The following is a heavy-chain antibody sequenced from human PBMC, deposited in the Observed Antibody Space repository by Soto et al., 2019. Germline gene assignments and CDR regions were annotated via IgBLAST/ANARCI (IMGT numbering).Heavy chain of an antibody. Sequence: QVQLVQSGAEVKKPGASVEVSCKASGYTFTTYYIHWVRHAPGQGLEWMGVINPGVVSTKYAQKFQDIVTMTSDTYTSTVYMDLSSLRSEDTAVYFCARGGNGDNVGYWYFDLWGRGTLVTVSP. V-gene: IGHV1-46*01. CDR1: GYTFTTYY. D-gene: IGHD4-17*01. J-gene: IGHJ2*01. CDR2: INPGVVST. CDR3: ARGGNGDNVGYWYFDL.